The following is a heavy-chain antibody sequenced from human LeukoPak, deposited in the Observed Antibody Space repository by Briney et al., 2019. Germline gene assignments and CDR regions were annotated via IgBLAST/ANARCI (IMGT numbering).Heavy chain of an antibody. J-gene: IGHJ4*02. D-gene: IGHD5-18*01. Sequence: GGSLTLSCAASGFTFSSYAMTWVRQAPGKGLEWVSTISVSGGSTYYADSVKGRFTISRDSSKNTLSLQMNSLRAEDTAVYYCAKGYSHFDYWGQGTLVTVSS. CDR2: ISVSGGST. CDR3: AKGYSHFDY. V-gene: IGHV3-23*01. CDR1: GFTFSSYA.